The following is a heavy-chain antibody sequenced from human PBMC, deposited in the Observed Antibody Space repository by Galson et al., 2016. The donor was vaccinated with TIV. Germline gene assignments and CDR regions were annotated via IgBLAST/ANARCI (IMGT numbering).Heavy chain of an antibody. J-gene: IGHJ6*02. CDR3: ARGGVTTDFWSNYYPGGMDV. V-gene: IGHV1-3*01. D-gene: IGHD3-3*01. CDR1: GYTFPSYT. CDR2: INAGNGNT. Sequence: SVKVSCKASGYTFPSYTMHWVRQAPGQRLDWMGWINAGNGNTRYSQQFQGRVTITRDTSASTAYMDLSSLKSEDTAVYYCARGGVTTDFWSNYYPGGMDVWGQGTTVTVFS.